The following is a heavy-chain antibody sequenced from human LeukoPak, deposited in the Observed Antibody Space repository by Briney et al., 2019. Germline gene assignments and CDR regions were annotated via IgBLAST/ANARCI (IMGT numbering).Heavy chain of an antibody. Sequence: ASVKVSCKASGYTFTGYYMHWVRQAPGQGLEWMGWINPNSGGTNYAQKFQGRVTMTRDTSISTAYMELSRLRSDDTAVYYCARDVSDVGELFTKPNYYFDYWGQGTLVTVSS. CDR3: ARDVSDVGELFTKPNYYFDY. D-gene: IGHD3-10*01. J-gene: IGHJ4*02. V-gene: IGHV1-2*02. CDR1: GYTFTGYY. CDR2: INPNSGGT.